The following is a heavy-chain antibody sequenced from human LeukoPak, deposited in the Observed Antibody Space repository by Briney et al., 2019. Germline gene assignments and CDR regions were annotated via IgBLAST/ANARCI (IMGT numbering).Heavy chain of an antibody. V-gene: IGHV1-69*05. J-gene: IGHJ4*02. D-gene: IGHD3-22*01. Sequence: SVKVSCKASGGTFSSYAVSWVRQAPGQGLEWMGRIIPIFGTANYALKFKGRVTITTDESTSTAYMELSSLRSEDTAVYYCARDRHYYDSSGYYSPFDYWGQGTLVTVSS. CDR3: ARDRHYYDSSGYYSPFDY. CDR2: IIPIFGTA. CDR1: GGTFSSYA.